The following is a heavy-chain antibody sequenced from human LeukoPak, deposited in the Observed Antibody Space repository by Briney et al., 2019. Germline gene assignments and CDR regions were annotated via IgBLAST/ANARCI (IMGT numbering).Heavy chain of an antibody. V-gene: IGHV3-48*04. CDR3: VRDSPGSHFDY. J-gene: IGHJ4*02. CDR1: GFALSSHT. CDR2: ISSSSAI. Sequence: PGGSLRLFCAASGFALSSHTMNWVRQVPGKGLAWVSTISSSSAIHYADSVKGRFTISRDNAKNSLYLQMNSLRAEDTAVYYCVRDSPGSHFDYWGQGTLVTVSS. D-gene: IGHD1-26*01.